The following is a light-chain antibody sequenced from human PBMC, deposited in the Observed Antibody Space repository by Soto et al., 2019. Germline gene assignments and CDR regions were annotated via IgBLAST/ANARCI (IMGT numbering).Light chain of an antibody. CDR1: QSVSSSY. CDR2: GAS. V-gene: IGKV3-20*01. Sequence: EMVLTQSPGTLSLSPGERATLSSRASQSVSSSYLAWYQQKPGQAPRLLIYGASSRATGIPDRFSGSGSGTDLTLTISRLQPEDFAVYYCQQYGGSPFAFGPGTKVDIK. CDR3: QQYGGSPFA. J-gene: IGKJ3*01.